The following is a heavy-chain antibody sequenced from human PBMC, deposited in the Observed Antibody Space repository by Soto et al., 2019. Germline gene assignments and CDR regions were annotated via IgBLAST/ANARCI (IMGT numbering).Heavy chain of an antibody. V-gene: IGHV3-33*01. CDR1: GFTFSNYG. J-gene: IGHJ4*02. D-gene: IGHD3-9*01. CDR3: ARDSSSYDIVTGYISD. Sequence: QVQLVESGGGVVQPGRSLRLSCAASGFTFSNYGMHWVRQAPGKGLEWVAVIWYDGSNKYYADSVKGRFTISRDNSKSTLYLQMNSLRAEDTAVYYCARDSSSYDIVTGYISDWGQGTLVTVSS. CDR2: IWYDGSNK.